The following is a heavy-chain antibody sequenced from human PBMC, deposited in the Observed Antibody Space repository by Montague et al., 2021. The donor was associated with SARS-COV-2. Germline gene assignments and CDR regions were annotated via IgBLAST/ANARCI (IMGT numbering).Heavy chain of an antibody. Sequence: PALVKPTQTLTLTCTFSGFSLSTPNVGVAWIRPPPGKALEWLAVIYSNGDKRYSPSLQRRLTITKDTSRNQVVLSLTNVDPLDTATYYCAHLIRYYDIFTSNYFDDWGQGTQVTVSS. J-gene: IGHJ4*02. V-gene: IGHV2-5*01. D-gene: IGHD3-9*01. CDR2: IYSNGDK. CDR1: GFSLSTPNVG. CDR3: AHLIRYYDIFTSNYFDD.